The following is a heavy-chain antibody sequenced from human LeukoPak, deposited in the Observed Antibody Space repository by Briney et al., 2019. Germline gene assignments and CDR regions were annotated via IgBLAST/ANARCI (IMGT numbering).Heavy chain of an antibody. D-gene: IGHD5-24*01. Sequence: GGSLRLSCAASGCTFSSYGMHWVRQAPGKGLEWVAVISYDGSNKYYADSVKGRFTISRDNSKNTLYLQMNSLRAEDTAVYYCAKVSSTIGPFDYWGQGTLVTVSS. J-gene: IGHJ4*02. CDR1: GCTFSSYG. CDR3: AKVSSTIGPFDY. V-gene: IGHV3-30*18. CDR2: ISYDGSNK.